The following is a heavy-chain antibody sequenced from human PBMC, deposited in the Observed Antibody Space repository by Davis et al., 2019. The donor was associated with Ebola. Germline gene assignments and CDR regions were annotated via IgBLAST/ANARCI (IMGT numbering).Heavy chain of an antibody. CDR2: IYSGGST. J-gene: IGHJ4*02. CDR3: ARGGYSSGWYAFDY. CDR1: GFTVSSNY. V-gene: IGHV3-53*01. D-gene: IGHD6-19*01. Sequence: PGGSLRLSCVASGFTVSSNYMSWVRQAPGKGLEWVSVIYSGGSTYYADSVKGRFTISRDNSKNTLYLQMNSLRAEDTAVYYCARGGYSSGWYAFDYWGQGTLVTVSS.